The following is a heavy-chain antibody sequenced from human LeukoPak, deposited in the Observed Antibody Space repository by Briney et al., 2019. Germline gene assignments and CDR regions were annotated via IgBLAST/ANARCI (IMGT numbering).Heavy chain of an antibody. CDR3: AEEGYPADDY. CDR1: GFTFSSYS. J-gene: IGHJ4*02. V-gene: IGHV3-21*04. Sequence: PGGSLRLSCAASGFTFSSYSMNWVRQAPGKGLEWVSSISSSSSYIYYADSVKGRFTISRDNSKNTLYLQINSLRAEDTAVYYCAEEGYPADDYWGQGTLVTVSS. D-gene: IGHD5-12*01. CDR2: ISSSSSYI.